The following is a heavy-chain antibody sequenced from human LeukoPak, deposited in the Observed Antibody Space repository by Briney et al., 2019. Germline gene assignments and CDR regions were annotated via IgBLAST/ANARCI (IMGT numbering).Heavy chain of an antibody. CDR3: ARDPHGSGSYYNPQP. J-gene: IGHJ5*02. D-gene: IGHD3-10*01. CDR2: IIPILGIA. CDR1: GGTFSSYA. Sequence: SVKVSCKASGGTFSSYAISWVRQAPGQGLEWMGRIIPILGIANYAQKFQGRVTITADKSTSTAYMELSSLRSEDTAVYYCARDPHGSGSYYNPQPWGQGTLVTVSS. V-gene: IGHV1-69*04.